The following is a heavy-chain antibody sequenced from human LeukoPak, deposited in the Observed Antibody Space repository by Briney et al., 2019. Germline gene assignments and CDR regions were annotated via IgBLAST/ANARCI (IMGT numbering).Heavy chain of an antibody. J-gene: IGHJ4*02. CDR3: ARSDSSGYYLDY. CDR1: GFTFSSYA. D-gene: IGHD3-22*01. CDR2: ISGSGGST. Sequence: GGSLRLSCAASGFTFSSYAMSWVRQAPGKGLEWVSAISGSGGSTYYADSVKGRFTISRDNSKNTLYLQMNSLRAEDTAVYYCARSDSSGYYLDYWGQGTLVTVSS. V-gene: IGHV3-23*01.